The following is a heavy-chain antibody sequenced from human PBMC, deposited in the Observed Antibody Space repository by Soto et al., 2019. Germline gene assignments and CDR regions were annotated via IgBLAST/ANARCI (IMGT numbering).Heavy chain of an antibody. CDR1: GGSFSSYA. V-gene: IGHV1-69*06. J-gene: IGHJ4*02. D-gene: IGHD1-26*01. CDR2: IIPIFGTA. Sequence: SVKVSCQASGGSFSSYAISWVRQAPGQGREWMGGIIPIFGTANYAQKFQGRVTITADNSTSTAYMELSSLRSEDTAVYYCARMEGATAGFDYWGQGTLVTVSS. CDR3: ARMEGATAGFDY.